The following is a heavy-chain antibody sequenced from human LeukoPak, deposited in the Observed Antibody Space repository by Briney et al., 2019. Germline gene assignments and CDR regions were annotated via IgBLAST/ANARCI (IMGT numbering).Heavy chain of an antibody. V-gene: IGHV3-7*01. Sequence: GGSLRLSCAASGFTFSSYWMTWVRQAPGKGLEWVANINQDGSVKYYVYSVKGRFTISRDNAKNSLHLQMNSLRAEDTAVYYCARIGYASSSLDYWGQGTLVTVSS. D-gene: IGHD6-6*01. J-gene: IGHJ4*02. CDR2: INQDGSVK. CDR3: ARIGYASSSLDY. CDR1: GFTFSSYW.